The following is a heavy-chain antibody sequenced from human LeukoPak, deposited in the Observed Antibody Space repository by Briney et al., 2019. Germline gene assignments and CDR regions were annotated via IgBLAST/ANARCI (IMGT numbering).Heavy chain of an antibody. J-gene: IGHJ4*02. Sequence: GGSLRLSCAASGFTLSSYWMSWVRQAPGKGLEWVANIKQDGSEKYYVDSVKGRFTICRDNAKNSAYLQLNSLRAEDTAVYYCAREGITAAADYWGQGTLVTVSS. CDR3: AREGITAAADY. D-gene: IGHD6-13*01. CDR2: IKQDGSEK. V-gene: IGHV3-7*01. CDR1: GFTLSSYW.